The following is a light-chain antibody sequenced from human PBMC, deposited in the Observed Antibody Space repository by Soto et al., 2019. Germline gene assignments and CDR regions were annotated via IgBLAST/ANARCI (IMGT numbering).Light chain of an antibody. J-gene: IGLJ1*01. CDR1: NSDVGGYNY. CDR3: GSYTTSTTLCV. Sequence: QSALTQPASVSGSPGQSITISCTGPNSDVGGYNYVSWYQQHPGKAPKLIIYEVSYRPSGVSNRFSGSKSGNTASLTISGLQAEDEADYYCGSYTTSTTLCVFGTGTKVTVL. V-gene: IGLV2-14*01. CDR2: EVS.